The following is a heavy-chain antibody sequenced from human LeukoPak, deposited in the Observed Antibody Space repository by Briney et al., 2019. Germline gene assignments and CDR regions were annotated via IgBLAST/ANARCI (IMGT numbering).Heavy chain of an antibody. Sequence: SETLSLTCAVYGGSFSGYYWSWIRQPPGKGLEWIGEINHSGSTNYNPSLKSRVTISVDTSKNQFSLKLSSVTAADTAVYYCARHSSGSGRYLDSWGQGTLVTVSS. CDR3: ARHSSGSGRYLDS. D-gene: IGHD3-10*01. J-gene: IGHJ4*02. CDR1: GGSFSGYY. V-gene: IGHV4-34*01. CDR2: INHSGST.